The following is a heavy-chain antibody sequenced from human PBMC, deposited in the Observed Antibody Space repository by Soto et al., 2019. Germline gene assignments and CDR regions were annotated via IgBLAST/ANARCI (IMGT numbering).Heavy chain of an antibody. Sequence: ASVKGSCKASGYTFTSYYMHWVRQAPGQGLEWMGIINPSGGSTSYAQKFQGRVTMTRDTSTSTVYMELSSLRSEDTAVYYCARFDYGDYEGGYSYYGMDVWCQGTTLTVSS. D-gene: IGHD4-17*01. CDR3: ARFDYGDYEGGYSYYGMDV. J-gene: IGHJ6*02. CDR2: INPSGGST. CDR1: GYTFTSYY. V-gene: IGHV1-46*01.